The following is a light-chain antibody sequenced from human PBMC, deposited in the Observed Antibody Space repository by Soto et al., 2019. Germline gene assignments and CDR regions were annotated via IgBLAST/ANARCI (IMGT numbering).Light chain of an antibody. CDR2: GAS. CDR1: QSVSSN. Sequence: IVMTHSPSTLPVSPVERALLSCRASQSVSSNLAWYQQKPGQAPRLLIYGASTRATGIPARFSGSGSGTEFTLIISNLEPEDFAVYYCQQRVNWPPTCGGGTRWIS. CDR3: QQRVNWPPT. J-gene: IGKJ4*01. V-gene: IGKV3-15*01.